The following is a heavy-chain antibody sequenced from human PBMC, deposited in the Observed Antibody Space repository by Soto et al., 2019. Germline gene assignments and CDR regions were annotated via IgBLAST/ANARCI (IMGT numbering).Heavy chain of an antibody. Sequence: VQLVESGGGLVQPGGSLRLSCAASGFDFDNYEMNWVRQAPGKGLEWISFISYSGSTIYFADSVRGRFSISRDNSKNSLFLQMSSLRAEDSAIYYCARGAGFFYGVDVWGQGTTVTVSS. V-gene: IGHV3-48*03. CDR1: GFDFDNYE. CDR2: ISYSGSTI. J-gene: IGHJ6*02. CDR3: ARGAGFFYGVDV.